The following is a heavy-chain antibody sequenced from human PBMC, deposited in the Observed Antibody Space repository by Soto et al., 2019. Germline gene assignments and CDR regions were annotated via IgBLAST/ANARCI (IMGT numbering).Heavy chain of an antibody. CDR2: MNPNSGNT. V-gene: IGHV1-8*01. J-gene: IGHJ3*02. CDR3: ARGYADPSPGQSDAFDI. CDR1: GYTFTSYD. Sequence: VASVKVSCKASGYTFTSYDINWVRQATGQGLEWMGWMNPNSGNTGYAQKFQGRVTMTRNTSISTAYMELSSLRSEDTAVYYCARGYADPSPGQSDAFDIWGQGTMVTVS. D-gene: IGHD3-16*01.